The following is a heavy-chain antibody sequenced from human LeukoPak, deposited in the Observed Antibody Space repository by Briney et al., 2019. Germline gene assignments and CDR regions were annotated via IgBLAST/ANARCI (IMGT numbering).Heavy chain of an antibody. CDR1: GFTFSSSA. D-gene: IGHD2-21*01. J-gene: IGHJ4*02. CDR2: ITGNGATT. Sequence: GGSLRLSCAGSGFTFSSSAMSWVRQTPGKGLEWVSSITGNGATTSYSDSVKGRFTISRDNSKNTLSLQMNSLRVEDTAVYYCAKSHITRYPLQYYFDLWGQGAQVIVSS. CDR3: AKSHITRYPLQYYFDL. V-gene: IGHV3-23*01.